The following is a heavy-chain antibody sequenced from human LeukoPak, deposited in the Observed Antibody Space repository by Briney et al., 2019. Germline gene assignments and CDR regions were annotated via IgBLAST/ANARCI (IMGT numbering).Heavy chain of an antibody. CDR1: GFTFSSHA. V-gene: IGHV3-23*01. J-gene: IGHJ5*02. D-gene: IGHD5-24*01. Sequence: GGSLRLSCAASGFTFSSHAMSWVRQAPGEGLEWVSAISGRVGSTYYADSVKGRFTISRDNSKNTLYLQMNTLRAEDTAVYYCAKSGWPGMATNPWGQGTLVTVSS. CDR2: ISGRVGST. CDR3: AKSGWPGMATNP.